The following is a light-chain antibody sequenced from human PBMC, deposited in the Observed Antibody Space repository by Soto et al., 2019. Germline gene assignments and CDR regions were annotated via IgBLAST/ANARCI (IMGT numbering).Light chain of an antibody. V-gene: IGKV3-20*01. CDR1: QSVSSS. J-gene: IGKJ5*01. CDR3: QQYGSSPT. CDR2: DTS. Sequence: DIVVTQSPATLSVSPREGVTLSCRASQSVSSSLAWYQQRPGQAPRLLIYDTSTRAAGIAARFSGSGSGTDFTLTISRLEPEDIGVYYCQQYGSSPTFGQGTRLEIK.